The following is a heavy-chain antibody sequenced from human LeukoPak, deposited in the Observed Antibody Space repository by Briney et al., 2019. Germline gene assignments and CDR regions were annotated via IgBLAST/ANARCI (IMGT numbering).Heavy chain of an antibody. CDR2: INTYNGNT. J-gene: IGHJ4*02. CDR3: ARHSSHSHFDY. V-gene: IGHV1-18*01. CDR1: GYTFTSYA. Sequence: ASVKASCKASGYTFTSYAFSWVRQAPGQGLEWMGWINTYNGNTDYAQKLQGRVTMTTDTSTSTAYMELRRLRSDDTAVYYCARHSSHSHFDYWGQGTLVTVSS. D-gene: IGHD3-22*01.